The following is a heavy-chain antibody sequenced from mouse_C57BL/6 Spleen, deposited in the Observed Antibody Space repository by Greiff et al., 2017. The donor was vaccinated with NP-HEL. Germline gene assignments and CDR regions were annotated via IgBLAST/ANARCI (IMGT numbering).Heavy chain of an antibody. J-gene: IGHJ4*01. CDR2: ISSGSSTI. CDR3: ARDGYYPYAMDY. Sequence: EVQVVESGGGLVKPGGSLKLSCAASGFTFSDYGMHWVRQAPEKGLEWVAYISSGSSTIYYADTVKGRFTISRANAKNTLFLQMTSLRSEDTAMYYCARDGYYPYAMDYWGQGTSVTVSS. D-gene: IGHD2-3*01. CDR1: GFTFSDYG. V-gene: IGHV5-17*01.